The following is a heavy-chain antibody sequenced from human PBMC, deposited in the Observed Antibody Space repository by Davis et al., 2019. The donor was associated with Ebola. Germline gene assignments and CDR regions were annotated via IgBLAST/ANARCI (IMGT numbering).Heavy chain of an antibody. CDR3: ARASRALRGGMDV. D-gene: IGHD3-10*01. CDR2: INHSGST. J-gene: IGHJ6*02. Sequence: PSETLSLTCAVYGGSFSGYYWSWIRQPPGKGLEWIGKINHSGSTNYNPSLKSRVTISVDTSKNQFSLKLSSVTAADTAVYYCARASRALRGGMDVWGQGTTVTVSS. CDR1: GGSFSGYY. V-gene: IGHV4-34*01.